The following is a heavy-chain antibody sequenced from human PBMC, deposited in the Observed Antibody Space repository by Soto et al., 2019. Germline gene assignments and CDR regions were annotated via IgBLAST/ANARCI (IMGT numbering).Heavy chain of an antibody. CDR3: AKATMIYGDYYYYGMDV. J-gene: IGHJ6*02. CDR1: GFTFSSYG. CDR2: ISYDGSNK. V-gene: IGHV3-30*18. D-gene: IGHD4-17*01. Sequence: GGALRLSCAASGFTFSSYGMHWVRQAPGKGLEWVAVISYDGSNKCYADSVKGRFTISRDNPKNTLYLQMNSLRAEDTAAYYCAKATMIYGDYYYYGMDVWGQGTTVTVSS.